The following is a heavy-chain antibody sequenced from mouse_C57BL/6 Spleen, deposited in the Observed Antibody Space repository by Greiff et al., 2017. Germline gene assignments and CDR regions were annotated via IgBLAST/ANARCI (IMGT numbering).Heavy chain of an antibody. D-gene: IGHD2-4*01. Sequence: QVQLQQPGAELVKPGASVKLSCKASGYTFTSYWMHWVKQRPGQGLAWIGMIHPNSGSTNYNEKFKSKATLTVDKSSCTAYMQLSSLTSEDSAVYYCARYYYYDEAWFAYWGQGTLVTVSA. CDR3: ARYYYYDEAWFAY. V-gene: IGHV1-64*01. J-gene: IGHJ3*01. CDR1: GYTFTSYW. CDR2: IHPNSGST.